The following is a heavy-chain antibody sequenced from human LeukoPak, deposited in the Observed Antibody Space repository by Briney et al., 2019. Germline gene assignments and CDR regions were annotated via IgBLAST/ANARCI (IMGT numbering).Heavy chain of an antibody. D-gene: IGHD3-9*01. J-gene: IGHJ6*02. Sequence: GGSLRLSCAASGFSFSSYGMHWVRQAPGKGLEWVSSISSSSSYIYYADSVKGRFTISRDNAKNSLYLQMNSLRAEDTAVYYCARDRYDILTVDGMDVWGQGTTVTVSS. CDR2: ISSSSSYI. CDR3: ARDRYDILTVDGMDV. CDR1: GFSFSSYG. V-gene: IGHV3-21*01.